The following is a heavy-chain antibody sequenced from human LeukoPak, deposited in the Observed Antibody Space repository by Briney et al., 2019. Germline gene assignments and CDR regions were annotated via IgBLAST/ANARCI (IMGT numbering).Heavy chain of an antibody. D-gene: IGHD2-15*01. CDR3: ARDHAVVVVAATTAFDDY. CDR2: INPNSGGT. CDR1: GYTFTGYY. J-gene: IGHJ4*02. V-gene: IGHV1-2*02. Sequence: ASVKVSCKASGYTFTGYYMHWVRQAPGQGLEWMGWINPNSGGTNYAQKFRGRVTMTRDTSISTAYMELSRLRSDDTAVYYCARDHAVVVVAATTAFDDYWGQGTLVTVSS.